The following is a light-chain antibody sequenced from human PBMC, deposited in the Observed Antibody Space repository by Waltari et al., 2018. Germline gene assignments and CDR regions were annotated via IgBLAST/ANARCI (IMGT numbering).Light chain of an antibody. J-gene: IGLJ3*02. CDR2: DVT. CDR3: SSYTSSSAVV. CDR1: SRDIGGYNY. Sequence: QSALTQPASVSGSPGQSITISCTGTSRDIGGYNYVSWYVQYPDTAPRLIIFDVTKRPSGCSGLFSGSKSGHMASLTISGLRTEDEADYICSSYTSSSAVVFGGGTKVTVL. V-gene: IGLV2-14*01.